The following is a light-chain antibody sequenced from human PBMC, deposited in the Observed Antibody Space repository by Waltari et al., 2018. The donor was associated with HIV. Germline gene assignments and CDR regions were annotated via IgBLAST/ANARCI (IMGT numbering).Light chain of an antibody. V-gene: IGLV1-47*01. CDR1: SPNLGSNY. CDR3: AAWGNSLSLL. J-gene: IGLJ2*01. Sequence: QSVLTQPPSASGTPGPRVTISCSCSSPNLGSNYVYWPRPTLLLYRNNQRPSGVPVRFSGSMSGTSASLAISGLRSEDEADYYCAAWGNSLSLLFGGGTKLTVL. CDR2: RNN.